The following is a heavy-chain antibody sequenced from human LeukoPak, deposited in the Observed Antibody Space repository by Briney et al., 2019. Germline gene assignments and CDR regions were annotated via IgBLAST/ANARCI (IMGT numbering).Heavy chain of an antibody. J-gene: IGHJ4*02. V-gene: IGHV3-23*01. Sequence: GGSLRLSCAASRFTFTSYAMSWVRQAPGKGLEWVSTISGNGDSTFYADSVKGRFTISRDNSKNTLYLQMISLRAEDTAVYSCAKYYYDSSGYYDAAPLDSWGQGTLVTVFS. CDR3: AKYYYDSSGYYDAAPLDS. CDR1: RFTFTSYA. CDR2: ISGNGDST. D-gene: IGHD3-22*01.